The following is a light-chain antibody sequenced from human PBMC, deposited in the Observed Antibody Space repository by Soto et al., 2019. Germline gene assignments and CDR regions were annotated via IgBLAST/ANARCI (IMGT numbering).Light chain of an antibody. CDR1: SSDVGSYNY. CDR3: SSYAGSSLLV. V-gene: IGLV2-8*01. CDR2: EVS. J-gene: IGLJ2*01. Sequence: QSALTQPPSASGSPGQSVTISCTGTSSDVGSYNYVSWYQQHPGKAPKLMIYEVSKRPSGVPDRFSGSKSGNTASLTVSGLQAEDEADYYCSSYAGSSLLVFGGGTKLTVL.